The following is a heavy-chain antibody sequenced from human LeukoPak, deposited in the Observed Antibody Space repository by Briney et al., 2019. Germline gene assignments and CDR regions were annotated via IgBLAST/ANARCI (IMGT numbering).Heavy chain of an antibody. CDR2: IFTSGST. Sequence: PSQTLSLTCNVSGGSIISDTYYWNWIRQPAGKGLEWIGRIFTSGSTTYNPSLKSRVTLSVDTSKNHFSLKLSSVTAADTAVYYCARRVHGGRGAFDIWGQGTMVTVSS. D-gene: IGHD3-16*01. J-gene: IGHJ3*02. V-gene: IGHV4-61*02. CDR1: GGSIISDTYY. CDR3: ARRVHGGRGAFDI.